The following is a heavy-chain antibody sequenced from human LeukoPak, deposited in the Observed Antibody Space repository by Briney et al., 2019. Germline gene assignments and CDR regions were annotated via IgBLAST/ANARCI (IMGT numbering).Heavy chain of an antibody. Sequence: GGSLRLSCAASGFTFSSYEMNWVRQAPGKGLEWVSYTSSSGNTIYYADSVKGRFTISRDNAKNSLYLQMNSLRAEDTAVYYCHPETYYYDNVKSGDYWGQGTLVTVSS. CDR2: TSSSGNTI. CDR1: GFTFSSYE. D-gene: IGHD3-22*01. CDR3: HPETYYYDNVKSGDY. V-gene: IGHV3-48*03. J-gene: IGHJ4*02.